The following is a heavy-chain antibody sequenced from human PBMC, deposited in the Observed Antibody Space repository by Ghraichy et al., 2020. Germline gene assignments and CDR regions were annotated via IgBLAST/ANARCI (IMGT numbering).Heavy chain of an antibody. Sequence: ASVKVSCKASGYTFTTYNINWVRQAPGQGLEWVGWMNPNTGDTGSAQKFQGRVTLTRNISKNTAYMELSSLRSGDTAVFYCARDSFGLDSDNKMVVAGMDVWGQGTTVTVSS. V-gene: IGHV1-8*01. J-gene: IGHJ6*02. CDR3: ARDSFGLDSDNKMVVAGMDV. CDR1: GYTFTTYN. D-gene: IGHD3/OR15-3a*01. CDR2: MNPNTGDT.